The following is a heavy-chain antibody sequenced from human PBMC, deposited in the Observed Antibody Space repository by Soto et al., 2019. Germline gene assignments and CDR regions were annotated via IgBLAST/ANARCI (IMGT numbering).Heavy chain of an antibody. D-gene: IGHD6-19*01. J-gene: IGHJ4*02. CDR1: GFTFSRYW. Sequence: EVQLVESGGGLVQPGGSLRLSCAASGFTFSRYWMSWVRQAPGKGLEWVANIKQDGSEKYYVDSVKGRFTISRDNAKNSLYLQMNSLRAEDTAVYYCARDFEQWLVQGYYFDYWGQGTLVTVSS. CDR2: IKQDGSEK. CDR3: ARDFEQWLVQGYYFDY. V-gene: IGHV3-7*01.